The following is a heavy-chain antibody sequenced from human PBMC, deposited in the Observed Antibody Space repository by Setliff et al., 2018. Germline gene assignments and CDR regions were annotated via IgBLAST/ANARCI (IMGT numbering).Heavy chain of an antibody. CDR2: IYYSGSS. Sequence: SETLSLTCIVSGASISSDGYYWSWIRQHPGKGLEWIGYIYYSGSSNYNASLKSRLIITRDTSKNQISLKLTSVTAADTAVYYCVRSAVYCASDCYPRYFDSWGQGILVNVSS. V-gene: IGHV4-31*03. J-gene: IGHJ4*02. CDR3: VRSAVYCASDCYPRYFDS. CDR1: GASISSDGYY. D-gene: IGHD2-21*01.